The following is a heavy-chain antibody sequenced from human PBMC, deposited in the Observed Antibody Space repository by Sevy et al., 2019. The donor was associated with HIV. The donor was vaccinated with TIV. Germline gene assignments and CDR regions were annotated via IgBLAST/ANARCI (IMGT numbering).Heavy chain of an antibody. J-gene: IGHJ4*02. CDR1: GFTFSSYS. CDR3: ARDIPPYYDILTGSDY. D-gene: IGHD3-9*01. CDR2: ISSSSSYI. Sequence: GGSLRLSCAASGFTFSSYSMNWVRQAPGKGLEWVSSISSSSSYIYYADSVKGRFTISRDNAQNSLYLQMNSLRAEDTAVYYCARDIPPYYDILTGSDYWGQGTLVTVSS. V-gene: IGHV3-21*01.